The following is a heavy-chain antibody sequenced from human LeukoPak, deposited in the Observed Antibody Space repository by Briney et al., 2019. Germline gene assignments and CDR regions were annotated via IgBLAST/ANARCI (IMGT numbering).Heavy chain of an antibody. CDR3: AKPNLAARLNWFDP. CDR1: GFTFSSYA. D-gene: IGHD6-6*01. J-gene: IGHJ5*02. Sequence: QSGGSLRLSCAASGFTFSSYAMSWVRQAPGKGLEWVSAISGSGGSTYYADSVKGRFTISRDNSKNTLYLQMNSLRAEDTAVYYCAKPNLAARLNWFDPWGQGTLVTVSS. V-gene: IGHV3-23*01. CDR2: ISGSGGST.